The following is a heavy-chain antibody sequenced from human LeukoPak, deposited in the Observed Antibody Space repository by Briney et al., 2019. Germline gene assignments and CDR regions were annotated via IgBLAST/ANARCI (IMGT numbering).Heavy chain of an antibody. V-gene: IGHV4-39*07. Sequence: SETLSLTCTVSGGSISSSSYYWGWIRQPPGKGLEWIGSIYYSGSTYYNPSLKSRVTISVDTSKNQFSLTLSSVTAADTAVYYCARYRAFDIWGQGTVVTVSS. J-gene: IGHJ3*02. CDR1: GGSISSSSYY. CDR3: ARYRAFDI. CDR2: IYYSGST.